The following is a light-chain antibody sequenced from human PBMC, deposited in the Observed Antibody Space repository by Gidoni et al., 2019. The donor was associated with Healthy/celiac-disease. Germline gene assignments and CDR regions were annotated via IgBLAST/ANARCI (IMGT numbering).Light chain of an antibody. V-gene: IGKV3-11*01. CDR2: DAS. CDR3: QQRSNWPQYT. J-gene: IGKJ2*01. Sequence: EIVLTQSPATLSLSPGERATLSCRASQSVSSYLAWYQQNPGQAPRLLIYDASNRATGIPARFSGSGSGTDFTLTISSLEPEDFAVYYCQQRSNWPQYTFGQXTKLEIK. CDR1: QSVSSY.